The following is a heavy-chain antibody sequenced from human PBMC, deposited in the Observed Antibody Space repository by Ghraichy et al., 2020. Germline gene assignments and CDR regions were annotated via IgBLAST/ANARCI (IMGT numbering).Heavy chain of an antibody. CDR1: GDSINSGNY. V-gene: IGHV4-38-2*02. D-gene: IGHD1-20*01. J-gene: IGHJ3*02. CDR3: AGNITGHLPRGAFDI. Sequence: SETLSLTCTVSGDSINSGNYWAWIRQPPGKGLEWIGTIYYAGSTYYNPSLKSRVTISVDTSKNQFSLNVRSVTAADTAKYYCAGNITGHLPRGAFDIWGQGTMVTVSS. CDR2: IYYAGST.